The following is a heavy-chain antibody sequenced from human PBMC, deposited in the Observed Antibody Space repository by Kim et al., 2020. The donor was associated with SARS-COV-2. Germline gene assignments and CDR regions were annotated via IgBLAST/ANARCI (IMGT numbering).Heavy chain of an antibody. CDR2: ISSSSSYI. CDR1: GFTFSSYS. Sequence: GGSLRLSCAASGFTFSSYSMNWVRQAPGKGLEWVSSISSSSSYIYYADSVKGRFTISRDNAKNSLYLQMNSLRAEDTAVYYCARDSDYAENVDYWGQGTLVTVSS. D-gene: IGHD4-17*01. V-gene: IGHV3-21*04. CDR3: ARDSDYAENVDY. J-gene: IGHJ4*02.